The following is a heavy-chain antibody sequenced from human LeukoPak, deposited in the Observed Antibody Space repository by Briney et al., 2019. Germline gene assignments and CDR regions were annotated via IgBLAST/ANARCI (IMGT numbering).Heavy chain of an antibody. J-gene: IGHJ6*03. Sequence: GGSLRLSCAASGFIFSSYAMRWVRQAPGKGVEWVAVISYDGSNKYYADSVKGLFTISRDNSKNTLYLQMNSLRAEDTAVYYCARGGHYYYYMDVWGKGTTVTVSS. V-gene: IGHV3-30*01. CDR2: ISYDGSNK. CDR1: GFIFSSYA. CDR3: ARGGHYYYYMDV.